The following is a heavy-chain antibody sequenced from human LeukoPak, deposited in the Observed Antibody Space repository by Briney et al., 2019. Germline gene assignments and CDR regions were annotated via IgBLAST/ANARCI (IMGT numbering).Heavy chain of an antibody. Sequence: GRSLRLSCAASGFTFSSYAMHWVRQAPGQGLEWVAVISYDGSNKYYADSVKGRFTISRDNSKNTLYLQMNSLRSDDTAVYYCSTEDKFCTTPKCGVYWGQGTLVTVSS. CDR2: ISYDGSNK. V-gene: IGHV3-30-3*01. CDR3: STEDKFCTTPKCGVY. J-gene: IGHJ4*02. D-gene: IGHD2-15*01. CDR1: GFTFSSYA.